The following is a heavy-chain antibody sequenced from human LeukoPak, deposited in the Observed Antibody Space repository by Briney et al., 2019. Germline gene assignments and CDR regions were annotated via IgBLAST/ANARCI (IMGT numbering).Heavy chain of an antibody. D-gene: IGHD3-10*01. CDR3: ARGGDRRGFDY. Sequence: SETLSLTCTVSGGSISNGGYYWSWIRQHPGKGLEWIGYIYDSGTTYYNPALQSRVTISVDMSDNHFSLKMESMTAADTAVYFCARGGDRRGFDYWGQGTLVTVSS. V-gene: IGHV4-31*03. CDR2: IYDSGTT. CDR1: GGSISNGGYY. J-gene: IGHJ4*02.